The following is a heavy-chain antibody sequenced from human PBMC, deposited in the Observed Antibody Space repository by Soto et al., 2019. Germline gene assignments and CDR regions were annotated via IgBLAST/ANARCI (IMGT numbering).Heavy chain of an antibody. D-gene: IGHD2-2*02. CDR3: ASSLNCYTCEGQANYYYYGMDV. Sequence: SETLSLTCTVSGGSISSGDYHGSWIRQPPGKGLEWIGYIYDSGSTSYTPSLKSRVTISVDTSKNQFSLRLSSVTAADAAVYFCASSLNCYTCEGQANYYYYGMDVWGQGTTVTVSS. J-gene: IGHJ6*02. CDR1: GGSISSGDYH. CDR2: IYDSGST. V-gene: IGHV4-30-4*01.